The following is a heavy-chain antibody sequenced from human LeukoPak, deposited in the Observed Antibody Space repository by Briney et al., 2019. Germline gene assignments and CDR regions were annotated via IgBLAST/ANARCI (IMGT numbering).Heavy chain of an antibody. Sequence: ASVKVSCKASGGTFSSYAISWVRQAPGQGLEWMGGIIPIFGTANYAQKFQGRVTITTDESTSTAYMELSSLRSEDTAVYYCARDAYRASIFGVAKESGDSNYYMDVWGKGTTVTVSS. CDR1: GGTFSSYA. CDR2: IIPIFGTA. D-gene: IGHD3-3*01. J-gene: IGHJ6*03. CDR3: ARDAYRASIFGVAKESGDSNYYMDV. V-gene: IGHV1-69*05.